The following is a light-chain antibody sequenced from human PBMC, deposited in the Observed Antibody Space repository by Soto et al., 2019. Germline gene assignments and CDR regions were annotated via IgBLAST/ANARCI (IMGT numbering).Light chain of an antibody. CDR2: DAS. CDR1: QNIDRW. CDR3: QQYNSYSPYT. V-gene: IGKV1-5*01. Sequence: DIQMTQSPSTLSASVGDRVTITCRASQNIDRWLAWYQQKPGKAPKVLIYDASSLKSGVPGRFGGSGSGTEFTLTISSVQPDDFATYYCQQYNSYSPYTFGQGTKLQIK. J-gene: IGKJ2*01.